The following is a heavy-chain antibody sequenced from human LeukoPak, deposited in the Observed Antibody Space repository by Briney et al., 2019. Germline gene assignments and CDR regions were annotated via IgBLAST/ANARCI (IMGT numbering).Heavy chain of an antibody. D-gene: IGHD2-15*01. CDR1: GFTFSSYS. V-gene: IGHV3-21*01. CDR3: AREFPRPYCSGGSCYSNHYYYYMDV. Sequence: GGSLRLSCAASGFTFSSYSMNWVRQAPGKGLEWVSSIRNSSSYIYYADSGKGRFTTSRDNAKNSLYLQMNSLRAEDTAVYYCAREFPRPYCSGGSCYSNHYYYYMDVWGKGTTVTVSS. CDR2: IRNSSSYI. J-gene: IGHJ6*03.